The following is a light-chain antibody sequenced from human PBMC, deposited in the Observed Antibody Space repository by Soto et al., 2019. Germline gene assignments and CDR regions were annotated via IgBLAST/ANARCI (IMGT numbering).Light chain of an antibody. CDR2: AAS. V-gene: IGKV3-20*01. J-gene: IGKJ1*01. CDR1: QSVSSSY. Sequence: EIVLTQSPGTLSLSPGRRATLFCRASQSVSSSYLAWYQQRPGQTPSLLIYAASSRATGIPDRFSGSGPGTDFTLTITRLEPEDFAVYYCQYHDPLPTWTFGQGTKVDIK. CDR3: QYHDPLPTWT.